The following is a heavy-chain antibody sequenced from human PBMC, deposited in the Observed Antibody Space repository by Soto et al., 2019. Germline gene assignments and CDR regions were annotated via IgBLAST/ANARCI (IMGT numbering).Heavy chain of an antibody. CDR2: INAGNGNT. V-gene: IGHV1-3*01. CDR1: GYTFTSYA. CDR3: APFDGWGSYGGS. Sequence: ASVKVSCKASGYTFTSYAMHWVRQAPGQRLEWMGWINAGNGNTKYSQKFQGRVTITRDTSASTAYMELSSLRSEDTAVYYCAPFDGWGSYGGSWGQGTLVTVSS. J-gene: IGHJ4*02. D-gene: IGHD3-10*01.